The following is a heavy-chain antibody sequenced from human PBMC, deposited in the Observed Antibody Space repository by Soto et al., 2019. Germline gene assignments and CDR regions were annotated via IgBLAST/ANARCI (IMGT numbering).Heavy chain of an antibody. V-gene: IGHV3-30*18. Sequence: VQLVESGGGVVQPGRSLRLSCAASGFTFSDYAMHWVRQAPGKGLEWVAVVSHDGRTTDYADAVKGRFTISLAISKKTVALEMTSLRAEDKAVYYCAKGGRKWLVKSDFKYWGKGALVTGAS. CDR3: AKGGRKWLVKSDFKY. J-gene: IGHJ4*02. CDR1: GFTFSDYA. CDR2: VSHDGRTT. D-gene: IGHD6-19*01.